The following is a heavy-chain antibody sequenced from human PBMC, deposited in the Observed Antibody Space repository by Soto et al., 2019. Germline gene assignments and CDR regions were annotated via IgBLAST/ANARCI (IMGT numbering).Heavy chain of an antibody. Sequence: ASVKVSCKGSGSTFTIYAMHWVRQAPGQRLEWMGWINAGNGNTKYSQKFQGRVTITRDTSASTAYMELSSLRSEDTAVYYCASYGRLGIPFDYWGQGTLVTVSS. CDR1: GSTFTIYA. CDR3: ASYGRLGIPFDY. J-gene: IGHJ4*02. D-gene: IGHD3-10*01. V-gene: IGHV1-3*01. CDR2: INAGNGNT.